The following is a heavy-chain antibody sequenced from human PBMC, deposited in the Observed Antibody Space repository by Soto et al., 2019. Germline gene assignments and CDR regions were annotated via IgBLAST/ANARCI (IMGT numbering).Heavy chain of an antibody. V-gene: IGHV3-11*01. CDR3: ARDYSDSSGFFGDYYGMDV. CDR1: GFTFSDYY. D-gene: IGHD3-22*01. Sequence: GGSLRLSCAASGFTFSDYYMIWIRQAPGKGLEWVSYISSSGNSIYYADSVKGRFTISRDSAKNSLYLQMNSLRAEDTAVYYCARDYSDSSGFFGDYYGMDVWGQGTTVTVSS. CDR2: ISSSGNSI. J-gene: IGHJ6*01.